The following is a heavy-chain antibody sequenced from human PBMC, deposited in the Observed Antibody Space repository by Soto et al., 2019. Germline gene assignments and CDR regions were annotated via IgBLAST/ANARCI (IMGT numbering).Heavy chain of an antibody. Sequence: QVHLVESGGGVVQPGRSLRLSCAASGFTVSSYGMHWVRQAPGKGLEWVAHISKDGGNKYYGDSVKGRFTISRDNSENTLNLEVNSLRPEDTAVYYCSKDQQQHLVRGWFDPWGQGTLVIVSS. CDR2: ISKDGGNK. V-gene: IGHV3-30*18. CDR3: SKDQQQHLVRGWFDP. CDR1: GFTVSSYG. D-gene: IGHD6-13*01. J-gene: IGHJ5*02.